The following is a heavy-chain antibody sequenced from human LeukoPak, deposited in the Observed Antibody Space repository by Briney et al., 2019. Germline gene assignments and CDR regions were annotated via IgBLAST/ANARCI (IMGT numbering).Heavy chain of an antibody. Sequence: TGGSLRLSCAASGFTFSSYGMHGVRQAPGKGVEWVAFIRYDGSNKYYADAVKGRFTISGENSKNTLYLQMNSLAAEDTAVYYCAKGALDGDYLDYWGQGTLVTVSS. J-gene: IGHJ4*02. V-gene: IGHV3-30*02. D-gene: IGHD3/OR15-3a*01. CDR3: AKGALDGDYLDY. CDR1: GFTFSSYG. CDR2: IRYDGSNK.